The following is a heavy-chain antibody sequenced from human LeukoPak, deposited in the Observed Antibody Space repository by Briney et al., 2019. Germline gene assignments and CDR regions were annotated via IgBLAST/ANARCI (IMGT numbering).Heavy chain of an antibody. CDR2: ISTTSAYI. J-gene: IGHJ4*02. Sequence: PGGALRLSCAASGFTFSGYSMNWVRQAPGKALEWVSSISTTSAYIHYADSLKGRVAISRDNAKNSLSLQMTSLRAEDTAIYYCPRGGIYSQGFDYWGQGSLVTVSS. D-gene: IGHD6-13*01. CDR3: PRGGIYSQGFDY. CDR1: GFTFSGYS. V-gene: IGHV3-21*01.